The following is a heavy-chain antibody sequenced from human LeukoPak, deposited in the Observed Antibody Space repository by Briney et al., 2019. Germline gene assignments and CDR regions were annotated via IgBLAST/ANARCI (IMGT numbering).Heavy chain of an antibody. V-gene: IGHV1-2*02. J-gene: IGHJ4*02. Sequence: GASVTVSCKASGYTFTGYYMHWVRQAPGQGLEWMGWINPNSGGTNYAQKFQGRVTMTRDTSISTAYMELSRLRSDDTAVYYCARNPYDFWSGYYTGAYYFDYWGQETLVTASS. CDR1: GYTFTGYY. CDR2: INPNSGGT. CDR3: ARNPYDFWSGYYTGAYYFDY. D-gene: IGHD3-3*01.